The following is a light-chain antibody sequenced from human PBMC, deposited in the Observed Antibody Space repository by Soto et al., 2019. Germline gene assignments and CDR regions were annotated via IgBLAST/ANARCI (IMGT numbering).Light chain of an antibody. J-gene: IGKJ1*01. CDR2: AAS. CDR1: QAFGNY. Sequence: DIQMTQSPSSLSASVGDRVTITCRASQAFGNYLAGYQQKPGKVPKLLIYAASTLQSGVPSRFSGSGSGTDFTLTISSLQPEDVATYYCQKYNSAPWTFGQGTKVEIK. V-gene: IGKV1-27*01. CDR3: QKYNSAPWT.